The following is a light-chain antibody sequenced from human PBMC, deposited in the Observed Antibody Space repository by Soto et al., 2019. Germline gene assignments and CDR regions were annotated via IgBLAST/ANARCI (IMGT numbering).Light chain of an antibody. CDR2: DAS. CDR3: LQYGTPPYT. V-gene: IGKV3-20*01. CDR1: QSVRANY. Sequence: DIVLTQSPGTLSLSPGEGATLSCRASQSVRANYVAWYQQKPGQAPRVLIYDASSGATGIPDRFSGSGSGTDFTLAISRLEPADFAVYYCLQYGTPPYTFGQGTKVEIK. J-gene: IGKJ2*01.